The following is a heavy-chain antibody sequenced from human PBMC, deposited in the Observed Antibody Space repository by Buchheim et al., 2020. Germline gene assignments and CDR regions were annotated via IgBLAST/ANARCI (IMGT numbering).Heavy chain of an antibody. CDR2: TWYDGDSK. J-gene: IGHJ6*02. V-gene: IGHV3-33*01. CDR3: ASSKGIAARDYYYYDMDV. CDR1: GFMFSHYA. Sequence: QVRLVESGGGVVQPGTSLRLSCATSGFMFSHYAMHWVRQAPGKGLEWVAVTWYDGDSKYYGDSVKGRFTISRDNSKNTLYLQMNSLRAEDTAVDYCASSKGIAARDYYYYDMDVWGQGTT. D-gene: IGHD6-6*01.